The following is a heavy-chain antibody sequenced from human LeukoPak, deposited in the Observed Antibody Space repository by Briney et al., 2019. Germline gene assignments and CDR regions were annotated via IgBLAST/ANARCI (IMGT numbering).Heavy chain of an antibody. CDR3: AKDPYRVVVATGNYLDP. CDR1: GFTFYSYG. CDR2: ISHDGSNI. Sequence: GGSLRLSCAASGFTFYSYGMHWVRQAPGKGLEWVAVISHDGSNIRYGDSVKGRFTISRDNSKNTLYLQMNSLRAEDTAVYYCAKDPYRVVVATGNYLDPWGQGTLVTVSS. J-gene: IGHJ5*02. V-gene: IGHV3-30*18. D-gene: IGHD2-15*01.